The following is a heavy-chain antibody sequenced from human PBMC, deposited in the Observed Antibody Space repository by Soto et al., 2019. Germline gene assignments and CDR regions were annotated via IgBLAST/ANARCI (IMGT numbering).Heavy chain of an antibody. J-gene: IGHJ4*02. CDR1: GVSVSSGSFY. V-gene: IGHV4-61*01. CDR2: GSYSGTT. Sequence: SETLSLTCTVSGVSVSSGSFYWAWIRQPPGKGLEWIGFGSYSGTTSYKPSLKSRVTISVDTSRSQISLKVSSLTAADTAVYYCARGATVTKYDYWGQGTLVTVSS. D-gene: IGHD4-17*01. CDR3: ARGATVTKYDY.